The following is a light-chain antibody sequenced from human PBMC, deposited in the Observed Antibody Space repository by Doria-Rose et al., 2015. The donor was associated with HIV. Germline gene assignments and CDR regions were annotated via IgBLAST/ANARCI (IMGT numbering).Light chain of an antibody. CDR2: GAS. V-gene: IGKV1-39*01. CDR3: QQSYGTPPT. CDR1: QSIARY. Sequence: IQMTQSPSSLSASVGDRVTITCRASQSIARYLSWYQQKPREAPRLLIYGASTLQSGVPSRFSGSEAGTDFTLTISRLQPEDSAVYYCQQSYGTPPTFGQGTKLEIQ. J-gene: IGKJ2*01.